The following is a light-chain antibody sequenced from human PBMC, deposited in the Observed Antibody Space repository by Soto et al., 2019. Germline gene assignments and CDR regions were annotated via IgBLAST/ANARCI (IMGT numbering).Light chain of an antibody. Sequence: QSVLTQPPSASGTPGQRVTFSCSGSSSNIGISTVNWYRQLPGTAPQLLISDNHRRPSGVPDRFSGSKSGTSASLAISGLQSEDEATYFCAAWDVSLKGFVFGTGTKVTVL. V-gene: IGLV1-44*01. CDR3: AAWDVSLKGFV. CDR1: SSNIGIST. J-gene: IGLJ1*01. CDR2: DNH.